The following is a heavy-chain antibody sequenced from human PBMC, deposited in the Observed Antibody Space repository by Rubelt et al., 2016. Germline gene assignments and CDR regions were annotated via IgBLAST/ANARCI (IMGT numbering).Heavy chain of an antibody. CDR1: GYTFTDYY. CDR3: TREPKYNGNDAADLDI. J-gene: IGHJ3*02. Sequence: QVQLVQSGSELKKPGASVKVSCTASGYTFTDYYMHWVRQAPGQEVEWMGWIYPKNGDTKSAQRFQGRVTMTRDTSISTLYMELSGLRSDDTALYYCTREPKYNGNDAADLDIWGQGTMVTVSS. V-gene: IGHV1-2*02. CDR2: IYPKNGDT. D-gene: IGHD1-1*01.